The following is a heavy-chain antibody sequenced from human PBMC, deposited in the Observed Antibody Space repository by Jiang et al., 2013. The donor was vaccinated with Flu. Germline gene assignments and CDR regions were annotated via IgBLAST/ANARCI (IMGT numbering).Heavy chain of an antibody. J-gene: IGHJ5*02. Sequence: VSSNNAAWNWIRQSPSRGLEWLGRTYYRSKWYSDFSESVKSRITINPDTSKNQFSLQLNSVTPEDTAVCYCSRYDWNYGCFDPWGQGTLVTVSA. V-gene: IGHV6-1*01. CDR2: TYYRSKWYS. CDR1: VSSNNAA. D-gene: IGHD1-7*01. CDR3: SRYDWNYGCFDP.